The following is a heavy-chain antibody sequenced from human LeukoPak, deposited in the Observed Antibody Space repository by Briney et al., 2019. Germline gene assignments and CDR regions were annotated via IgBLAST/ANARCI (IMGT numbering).Heavy chain of an antibody. J-gene: IGHJ3*02. CDR3: ARLFGGYYYDSYHAFDI. D-gene: IGHD3-22*01. CDR1: GGSFSGYY. CDR2: INHSGST. V-gene: IGHV4-34*01. Sequence: SETLSLTCAVYGGSFSGYYWSWIRQPPGKGLEWIGEINHSGSTNYNPSLKSRVTISVDTSKNQFSLKLSSVTAADTAVYYCARLFGGYYYDSYHAFDIWGQGTMVTVSS.